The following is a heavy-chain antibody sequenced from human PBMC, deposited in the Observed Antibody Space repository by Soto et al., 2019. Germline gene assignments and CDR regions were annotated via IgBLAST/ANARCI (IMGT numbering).Heavy chain of an antibody. J-gene: IGHJ4*01. CDR3: ATSGGGWYLY. V-gene: IGHV1-8*01. Sequence: ASVKVSCKASGYTFSSYDINWVRQATGQGLEWMGWLNPNSGDTGYAQKFQGRVTLTRNASINTAYIELSSLTSDDTAVYYCATSGGGWYLYWG. D-gene: IGHD6-19*01. CDR2: LNPNSGDT. CDR1: GYTFSSYD.